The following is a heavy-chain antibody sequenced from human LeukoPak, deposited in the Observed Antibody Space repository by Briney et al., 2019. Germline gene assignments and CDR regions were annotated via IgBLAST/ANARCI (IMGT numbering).Heavy chain of an antibody. CDR2: ISSSGSTI. V-gene: IGHV3-48*03. J-gene: IGHJ6*04. CDR3: AELSITMIGGV. D-gene: IGHD3-10*02. CDR1: GFTFSSYE. Sequence: GGPLRLPCAASGFTFSSYEMAWVRQAPGKGLEGVSYISSSGSTIYYAHSVKGRFTISTDNATTSLYLQMNSPRVEDTAVYYCAELSITMIGGVWGKGTTVTISS.